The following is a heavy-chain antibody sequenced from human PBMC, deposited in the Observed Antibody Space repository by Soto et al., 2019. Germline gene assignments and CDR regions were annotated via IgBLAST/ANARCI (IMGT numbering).Heavy chain of an antibody. CDR1: GFTFSSYA. CDR3: AMDRAIAVDCSNYAFDI. D-gene: IGHD6-19*01. V-gene: IGHV3-30*04. J-gene: IGHJ3*02. Sequence: GGSLRLSCAASGFTFSSYAMHWVRQAPGKGLEWVAVISYDGSNKYYADSVKGRFTISRDNSKNTLYLQMNSLRVEDTAVYYCAMDRAIAVDCSNYAFDIWGQGTMVTVSS. CDR2: ISYDGSNK.